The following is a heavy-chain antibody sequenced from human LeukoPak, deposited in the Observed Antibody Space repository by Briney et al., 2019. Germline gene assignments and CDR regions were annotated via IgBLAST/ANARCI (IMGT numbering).Heavy chain of an antibody. Sequence: ASVKVSCKASGYNFTSTYTFTWVRQAPGQGLEWMGGIIPIFGTANYAQKFQGRVTITADESTSTAYMELSSLRSEDTAVYYCARVMKCSSTSCYEGAPNGWYYYYYMDVWGKGTTVTVSS. CDR2: IIPIFGTA. CDR1: GYNFTSTYT. CDR3: ARVMKCSSTSCYEGAPNGWYYYYYMDV. D-gene: IGHD2-2*01. J-gene: IGHJ6*03. V-gene: IGHV1-69*13.